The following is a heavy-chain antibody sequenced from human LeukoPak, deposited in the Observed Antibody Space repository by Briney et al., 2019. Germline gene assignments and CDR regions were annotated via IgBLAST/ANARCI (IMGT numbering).Heavy chain of an antibody. Sequence: GGSLRLSCAASGFTFSSYGMHWVRQAPGKGLEGVAFIRYDGSNKYYADSVKGRFTISRDNSKNTLYLQMNSLRAEDTAVYYCAKVAAAGTPLLWFDPWGQGTLVTVSS. CDR1: GFTFSSYG. CDR2: IRYDGSNK. V-gene: IGHV3-30*02. J-gene: IGHJ5*02. D-gene: IGHD6-13*01. CDR3: AKVAAAGTPLLWFDP.